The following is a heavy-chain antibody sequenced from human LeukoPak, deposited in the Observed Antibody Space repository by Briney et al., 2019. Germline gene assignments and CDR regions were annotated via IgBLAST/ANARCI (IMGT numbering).Heavy chain of an antibody. V-gene: IGHV4-59*12. CDR2: IYNTGTT. D-gene: IGHD5-18*01. CDR3: AKGAGGFSYYNWFDP. Sequence: PSETLSLTCSVSGGSIGNYAWTWIRQTPGKRLEWIGFIYNTGTTNYNPSLKSRVTMSIDSSKNQFSLRLTPVTAADTAIYYCAKGAGGFSYYNWFDPWGQGTLVTVSS. CDR1: GGSIGNYA. J-gene: IGHJ5*02.